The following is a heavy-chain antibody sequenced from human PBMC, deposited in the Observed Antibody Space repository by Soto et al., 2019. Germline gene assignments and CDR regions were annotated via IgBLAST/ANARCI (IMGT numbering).Heavy chain of an antibody. J-gene: IGHJ3*02. V-gene: IGHV3-66*01. CDR3: AREGEAAAASDAFDI. CDR1: GFTVSSNY. CDR2: IYSGGST. Sequence: EVQLVESGGGLVQPGGSLRLSCAASGFTVSSNYMSWVRQAPGKGLEWVSVIYSGGSTYYADSVKGRFTISRDNSKNTLYLQMNSLRAEDTAVYYCAREGEAAAASDAFDIWGQGTMVTVSS. D-gene: IGHD6-13*01.